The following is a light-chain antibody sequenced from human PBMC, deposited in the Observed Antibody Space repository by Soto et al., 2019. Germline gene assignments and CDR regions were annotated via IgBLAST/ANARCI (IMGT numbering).Light chain of an antibody. CDR2: SNN. Sequence: QSVLTQPPSASGTPGQRVTISCSGGSSNIGTNAVNWYQQLPGTAPKLLIFSNNQRPSGVPDRFSGSKSGTSASLAIGGLQSEDEAAYYCAAWDDSLNGHVVFAEGPSSPS. CDR1: SSNIGTNA. V-gene: IGLV1-44*01. CDR3: AAWDDSLNGHVV. J-gene: IGLJ2*01.